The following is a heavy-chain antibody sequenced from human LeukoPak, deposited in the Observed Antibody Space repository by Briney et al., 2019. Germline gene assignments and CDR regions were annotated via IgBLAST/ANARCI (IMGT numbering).Heavy chain of an antibody. D-gene: IGHD5-12*01. Sequence: KPSETLPLTCSVSGGSISNYYWSWIRQPPGQGLEWVASIHYSGSTNYNPALKCRVTMSVDMSKNQFSLKLRSVTAADAAVYYCSRQEDVDRVATPYFLYWGQGTLVTVSS. J-gene: IGHJ4*02. CDR2: IHYSGST. CDR3: SRQEDVDRVATPYFLY. V-gene: IGHV4-59*08. CDR1: GGSISNYY.